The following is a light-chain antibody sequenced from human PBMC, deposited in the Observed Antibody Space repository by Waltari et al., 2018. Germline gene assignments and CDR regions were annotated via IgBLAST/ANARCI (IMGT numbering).Light chain of an antibody. CDR3: QQYGTSPPYT. CDR1: QSFSGRF. Sequence: EIVLTQSPGTLSLSPGERATLSCRASQSFSGRFLAWYQQKHGQAPRLLIYGASNRATGIPDRFSGSESETDFTLAISRLEPEDCAVYFCQQYGTSPPYTFGQGTKLEIK. V-gene: IGKV3-20*01. CDR2: GAS. J-gene: IGKJ2*01.